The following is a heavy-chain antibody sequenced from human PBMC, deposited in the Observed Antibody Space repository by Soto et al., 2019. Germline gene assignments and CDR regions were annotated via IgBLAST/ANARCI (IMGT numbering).Heavy chain of an antibody. V-gene: IGHV1-18*01. CDR2: ISAYNGNT. CDR3: ARDTRYPSPYSSGWCFDY. J-gene: IGHJ4*01. CDR1: GYTFTSYG. D-gene: IGHD6-19*01. Sequence: GASVKVSCKASGYTFTSYGISWVRQAPGQGLEWMGWISAYNGNTNYAQKLQGRVTMTTDTSTSTAYMELRSLRSDDTAVYYCARDTRYPSPYSSGWCFDYWGHGTLVTVSS.